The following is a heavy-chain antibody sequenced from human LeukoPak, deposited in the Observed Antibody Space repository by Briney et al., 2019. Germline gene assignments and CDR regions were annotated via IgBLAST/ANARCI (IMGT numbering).Heavy chain of an antibody. CDR3: ASSGDTTPGDY. Sequence: SETLSLTCSVSGGSISSSNWWSWVRQPPGKGLEWIGEIHHSGSTNYNPSLKSRVTISVDKSKNQFSLKLSSVTAAATAVYYCASSGDTTPGDYWGQGTLVTVSS. V-gene: IGHV4-4*02. J-gene: IGHJ4*02. CDR2: IHHSGST. CDR1: GGSISSSNW. D-gene: IGHD1-26*01.